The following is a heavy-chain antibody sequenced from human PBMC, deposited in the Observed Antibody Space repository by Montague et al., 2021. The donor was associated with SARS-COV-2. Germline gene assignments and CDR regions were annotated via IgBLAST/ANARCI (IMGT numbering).Heavy chain of an antibody. V-gene: IGHV4-4*07. J-gene: IGHJ4*02. CDR1: GGSISGYY. D-gene: IGHD1-20*01. CDR3: VRDQGRSNWNYPDY. CDR2: IYNSGST. Sequence: SETLSLTCGVSGGSISGYYWSWFRQSAGKGLEWIGRIYNSGSTSYNPSLKSRVTMSVDTSKNQFSLKLSSVTAADTAVYCCVRDQGRSNWNYPDYWGQGALVTVSS.